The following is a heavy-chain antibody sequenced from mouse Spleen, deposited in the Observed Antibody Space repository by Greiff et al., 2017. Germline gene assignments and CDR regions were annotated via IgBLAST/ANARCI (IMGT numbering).Heavy chain of an antibody. J-gene: IGHJ1*01. V-gene: IGHV7-1*01. CDR3: ARDAVVADWYFDV. CDR2: SSTKANDYTT. CDR1: GFTFSDFY. D-gene: IGHD1-1*01. Sequence: EVQLVESGGGLVQPGRSLRLSCATSGFTFSDFYMEWVRQAPGKGLEWIAASSTKANDYTTEYSVSVKGRFIVSSDTSQSVLYLQMNALRAEDTAIYYCARDAVVADWYFDVWGAGTTVTVSS.